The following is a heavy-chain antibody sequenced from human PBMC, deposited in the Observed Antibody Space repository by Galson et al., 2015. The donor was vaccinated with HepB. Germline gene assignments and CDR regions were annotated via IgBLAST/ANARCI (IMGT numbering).Heavy chain of an antibody. V-gene: IGHV3-23*01. CDR1: GFTFSNYA. D-gene: IGHD5-12*01. CDR2: ISDSGDST. CDR3: ARWGGYDVFDY. J-gene: IGHJ4*02. Sequence: SLRLAGAASGFTFSNYAITWVRQAPGQGLEWVSAISDSGDSTYYADSVKGRFTISRDNSKNTLYLQMNSLRAEDTAVYYCARWGGYDVFDYWGPGTLVTVSS.